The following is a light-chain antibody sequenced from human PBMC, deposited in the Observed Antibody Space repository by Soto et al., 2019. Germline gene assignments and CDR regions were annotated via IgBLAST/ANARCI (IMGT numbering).Light chain of an antibody. Sequence: DIQMTQSPSSLSASVGDRVTITCRASQNISNFLNWYHQRPGKAPKLLIYGASSLQSGVPSRFSGSGSGKDFALTVFSLQPDDFATYYCQQSYSAPVTFGQGTKVEIK. V-gene: IGKV1-39*01. J-gene: IGKJ1*01. CDR2: GAS. CDR3: QQSYSAPVT. CDR1: QNISNF.